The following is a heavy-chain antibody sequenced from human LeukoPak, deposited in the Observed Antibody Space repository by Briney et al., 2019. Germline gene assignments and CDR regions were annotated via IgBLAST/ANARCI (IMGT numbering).Heavy chain of an antibody. V-gene: IGHV3-23*01. D-gene: IGHD2-2*01. CDR2: LSGSGRTT. CDR1: GFLFSNYA. Sequence: PGGSLRLSCSASGFLFSNYAMRWVRQAPGKGLEWISALSGSGRTTYYADSVKGRFTISRDNSGNTLYLQMNSLTVEDTALYYRAKNRGIGSADWFDPWGQGTLVTVSS. CDR3: AKNRGIGSADWFDP. J-gene: IGHJ5*02.